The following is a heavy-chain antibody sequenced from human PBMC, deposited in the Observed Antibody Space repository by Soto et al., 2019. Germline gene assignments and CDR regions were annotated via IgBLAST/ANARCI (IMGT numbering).Heavy chain of an antibody. CDR3: ARGQRFLEWSLPFDY. CDR1: GGTFSSYA. V-gene: IGHV1-69*13. Sequence: SVKVSCKASGGTFSSYAISWVRQAPGQGLEWMGGIIPIFGTANYAQKFQGRVTITADESTSTAYMELSSLRSEDTAVYYCARGQRFLEWSLPFDYWGQGTLVTVSS. CDR2: IIPIFGTA. J-gene: IGHJ4*02. D-gene: IGHD3-3*01.